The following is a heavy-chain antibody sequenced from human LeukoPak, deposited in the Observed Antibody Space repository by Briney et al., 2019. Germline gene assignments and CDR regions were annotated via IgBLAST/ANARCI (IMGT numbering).Heavy chain of an antibody. J-gene: IGHJ4*02. CDR3: ARTGQLGPYFDY. V-gene: IGHV3-21*01. CDR1: GFTFSSYS. D-gene: IGHD6-6*01. Sequence: GGSLRLSCAASGFTFSSYSMNWVRQAPGKGLEWVSSISSSSSYIYYADSVKGRFTISRDNAKNSLYLQVNSLRAEDTAVYYCARTGQLGPYFDYWGQGTLVTVSS. CDR2: ISSSSSYI.